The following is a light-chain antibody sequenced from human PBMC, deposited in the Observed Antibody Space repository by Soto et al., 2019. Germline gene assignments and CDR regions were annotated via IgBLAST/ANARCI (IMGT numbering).Light chain of an antibody. CDR2: KAS. CDR3: QQYNSSPWT. Sequence: DIQMTQSPSTLSASVGDRVTITCRASQSISSWLAWYQQKPGKAPKLLIYKASSFRSGVPSRFSGSGSGTEFTLTISSLQPDDFATYYCQQYNSSPWTFGQGTKVEI. V-gene: IGKV1-5*03. CDR1: QSISSW. J-gene: IGKJ1*01.